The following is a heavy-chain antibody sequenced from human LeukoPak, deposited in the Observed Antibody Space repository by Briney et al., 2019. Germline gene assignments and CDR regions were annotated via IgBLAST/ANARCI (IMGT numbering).Heavy chain of an antibody. D-gene: IGHD5-12*01. CDR1: GGSISSSNW. CDR2: IYHSGST. CDR3: ARTGVATSRYYYYAMDV. Sequence: SETLSLTCAVSGGSISSSNWWSWVRQPPGKGLEWIGEIYHSGSTNYNPPLKSRVTISVDKSKDQFSLKLSSVTAADTAVYYCARTGVATSRYYYYAMDVWGQGTTVTVSS. J-gene: IGHJ6*02. V-gene: IGHV4-4*02.